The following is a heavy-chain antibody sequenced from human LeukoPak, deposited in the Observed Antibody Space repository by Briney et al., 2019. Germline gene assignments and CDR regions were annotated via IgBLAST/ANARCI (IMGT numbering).Heavy chain of an antibody. J-gene: IGHJ5*01. CDR3: ATQPLLPGWFDS. CDR2: ITGAGNYV. D-gene: IGHD2-15*01. V-gene: IGHV3-21*01. Sequence: GGSLRLSCAASGFSISGYSMNWARQAPGKGLDWVSSITGAGNYVDYAHSVTGRFTISRDNPKSSLYLQLSSLGAEDTAAYYCATQPLLPGWFDSWGQGIMVTVSS. CDR1: GFSISGYS.